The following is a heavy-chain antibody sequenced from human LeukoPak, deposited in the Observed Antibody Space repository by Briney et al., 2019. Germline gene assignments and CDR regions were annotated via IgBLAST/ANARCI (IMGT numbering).Heavy chain of an antibody. CDR2: IYYSGST. J-gene: IGHJ4*02. V-gene: IGHV4-39*07. CDR3: ARDFYGSGIYFDY. D-gene: IGHD3-10*01. Sequence: SETLSLTCTVSGGSISSSTNYFWGWIRQPPGMGLEWIASIYYSGSTFYNPSLKSRVTISVDTSKNQFSLKLSSVTAPDTAVYYCARDFYGSGIYFDYWGQGTLVTVSS. CDR1: GGSISSSTNY.